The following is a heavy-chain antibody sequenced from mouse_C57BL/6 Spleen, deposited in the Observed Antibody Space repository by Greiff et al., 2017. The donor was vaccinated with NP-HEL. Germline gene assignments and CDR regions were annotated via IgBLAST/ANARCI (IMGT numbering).Heavy chain of an antibody. V-gene: IGHV1-52*01. CDR1: GYTFTSYW. CDR3: ARQGYGYDGDYFDY. Sequence: QVQLQQSGAELVRPGSSVKLSCKASGYTFTSYWMHWVKQRPIQGLEWIGNIDPSDSETHYNQKFKDKATLTVDKSSSTAYMQLSSLTSEDSAVYYCARQGYGYDGDYFDYWGQGTTLTVSS. D-gene: IGHD2-2*01. CDR2: IDPSDSET. J-gene: IGHJ2*01.